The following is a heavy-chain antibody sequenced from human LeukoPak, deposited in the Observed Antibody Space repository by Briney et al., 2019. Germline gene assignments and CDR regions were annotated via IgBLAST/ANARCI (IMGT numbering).Heavy chain of an antibody. J-gene: IGHJ4*02. CDR1: VYTFTGYF. CDR2: INPNSGGT. CDR3: ERSRDGGGGFGEQFDY. Sequence: ASVKVSCKASVYTFTGYFMHLVPQAPGQGLEWMGWINPNSGGTNYAQKFQGRVTMTRDTSISTAYMELSRLRSDDTAVYYCERSRDGGGGFGEQFDYWGQGTLVTVSS. V-gene: IGHV1-2*02. D-gene: IGHD3-10*01.